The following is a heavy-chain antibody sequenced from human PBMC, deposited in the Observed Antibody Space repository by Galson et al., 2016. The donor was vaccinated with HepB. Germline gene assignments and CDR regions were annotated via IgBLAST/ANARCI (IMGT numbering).Heavy chain of an antibody. V-gene: IGHV4-38-2*01. D-gene: IGHD5-12*01. CDR2: IYHSGSI. J-gene: IGHJ2*01. Sequence: SETLSLTCAVSGYSISSGYYWGWIRQPPGKGLEWIGSIYHSGSIYYNPSLKSRVTISLDTSKNQLSLRLSSVTAADTAVYYCASDAVATSSVGLWYFALWGRGTLVTVSS. CDR1: GYSISSGYY. CDR3: ASDAVATSSVGLWYFAL.